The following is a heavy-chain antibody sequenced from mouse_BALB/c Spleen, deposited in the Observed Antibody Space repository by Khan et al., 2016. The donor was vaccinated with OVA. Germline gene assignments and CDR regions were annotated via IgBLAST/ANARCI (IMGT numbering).Heavy chain of an antibody. Sequence: QVQLQQSGAELVRPGTSVKVSCKASGYAFTDYLIEGLKQRPGQGLEWIGVINPGSGGTTYNEKFKDKATLTADTSSSTAYMQLSSLTSDDSAVHFCSRSGYGFGAYWGPGTLVTVSA. CDR3: SRSGYGFGAY. D-gene: IGHD1-2*01. CDR1: GYAFTDYL. CDR2: INPGSGGT. J-gene: IGHJ3*01. V-gene: IGHV1-54*01.